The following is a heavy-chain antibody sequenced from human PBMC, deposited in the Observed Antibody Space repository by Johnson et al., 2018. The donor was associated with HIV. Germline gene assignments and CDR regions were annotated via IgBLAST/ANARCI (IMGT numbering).Heavy chain of an antibody. V-gene: IGHV3-13*01. CDR1: GFTFSSYD. Sequence: VQLVESGGGLVQPGGSLRLSCAASGFTFSSYDMHWVRQATGKGLEWVSAIGTAGDTYYPGSVKGQFTISRDNAKNALYVQMNSLRAEDTAVYYCARDRLMTATLFPDAFDIWGQGTMVTVSS. D-gene: IGHD3-16*01. J-gene: IGHJ3*02. CDR3: ARDRLMTATLFPDAFDI. CDR2: IGTAGDT.